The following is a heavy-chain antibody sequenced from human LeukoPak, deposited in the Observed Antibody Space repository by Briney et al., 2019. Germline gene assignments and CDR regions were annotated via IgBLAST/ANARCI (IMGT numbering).Heavy chain of an antibody. V-gene: IGHV3-23*01. CDR3: AKTVVTNFGGDCYSYYLHH. CDR2: ISSSGTNT. CDR1: GFTFGIYA. D-gene: IGHD2-21*02. Sequence: PGGSLRLSCAASGFTFGIYAMNWVRQAPGKGLGRVSAISSSGTNTYYADSVKGRFTISRDNPKNTVYLQMNTLRAEDTAVYYCAKTVVTNFGGDCYSYYLHHWGQGTLVTVSS. J-gene: IGHJ4*02.